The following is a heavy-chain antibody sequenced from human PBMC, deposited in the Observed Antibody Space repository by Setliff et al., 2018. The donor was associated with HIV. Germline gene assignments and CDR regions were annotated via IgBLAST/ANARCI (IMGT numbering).Heavy chain of an antibody. J-gene: IGHJ4*02. V-gene: IGHV4-34*01. CDR3: AAWGPRYSYAPYFFGS. CDR1: NGSFSGYY. D-gene: IGHD5-18*01. Sequence: SETLSLTCAVYNGSFSGYYWTWIRQPPGKGLEWIGEINHSGSTKYSPSLKSRVTISVDASRNQFSLRLSSVTAADTAVYYCAAWGPRYSYAPYFFGSWGQGTLVTVSS. CDR2: INHSGST.